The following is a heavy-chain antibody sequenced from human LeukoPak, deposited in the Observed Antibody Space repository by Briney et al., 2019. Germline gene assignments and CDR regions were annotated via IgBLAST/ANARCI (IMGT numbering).Heavy chain of an antibody. J-gene: IGHJ5*02. Sequence: GGSLRLSCAASGFTFSSYSMNWVRQAPGKGLEWVSYISSSSSTIYYADSVKGRFTISRDNAKNSLYLQMNSLRAEDTAVYYCARGPLYYYDSSGTAKGYNWFDPWGQGTLVTVSS. CDR3: ARGPLYYYDSSGTAKGYNWFDP. CDR1: GFTFSSYS. D-gene: IGHD3-22*01. CDR2: ISSSSSTI. V-gene: IGHV3-48*01.